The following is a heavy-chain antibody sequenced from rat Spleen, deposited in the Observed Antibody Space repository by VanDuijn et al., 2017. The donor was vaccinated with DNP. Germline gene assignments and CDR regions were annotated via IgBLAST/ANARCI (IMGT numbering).Heavy chain of an antibody. J-gene: IGHJ2*01. CDR2: IWTGGST. V-gene: IGHV2-30*01. D-gene: IGHD1-11*01. CDR3: ARGGNTPFDY. Sequence: QVQLKESGPVLVQASETLSLTCTVSGFSLTTYNVHWVRHPTGKGLEWMGIIWTGGSTDYNSALKSRLSISRDTSKSQVFLEMTSLQTEDIGIYYCARGGNTPFDYWGQGVMVTVSS. CDR1: GFSLTTYN.